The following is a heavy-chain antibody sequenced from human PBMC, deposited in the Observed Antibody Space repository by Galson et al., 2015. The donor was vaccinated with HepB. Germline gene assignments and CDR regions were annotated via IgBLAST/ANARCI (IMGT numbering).Heavy chain of an antibody. V-gene: IGHV3-33*01. CDR2: IWYDGSNK. CDR1: GFTFSSYG. CDR3: ASWVAAARAEYFQH. Sequence: SLRLSCAASGFTFSSYGMHWVRQAPGKGLEWVAVIWYDGSNKYYADSVKGRFTISRDNSKNTLYLQMNSLRAEDTAVYYCASWVAAARAEYFQHWGQGTLVTVSS. J-gene: IGHJ1*01. D-gene: IGHD6-13*01.